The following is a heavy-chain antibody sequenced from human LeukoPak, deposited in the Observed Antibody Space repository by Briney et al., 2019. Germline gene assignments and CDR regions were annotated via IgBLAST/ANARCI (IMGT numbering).Heavy chain of an antibody. CDR2: IYSGGST. CDR3: ARTNEMAALDY. D-gene: IGHD5-24*01. V-gene: IGHV3-53*01. J-gene: IGHJ4*02. Sequence: GGSLRLSCAASGFTFSSYEMNWVRQAPGKGLEWVSVIYSGGSTYYADSVKGRFTISRDNSKNTLYLQMNSLRAEDTAVYYCARTNEMAALDYWGQGTLVTVSS. CDR1: GFTFSSYE.